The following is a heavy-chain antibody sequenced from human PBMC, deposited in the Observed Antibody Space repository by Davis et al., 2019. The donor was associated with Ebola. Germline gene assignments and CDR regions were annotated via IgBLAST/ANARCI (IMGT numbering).Heavy chain of an antibody. J-gene: IGHJ1*01. CDR1: GFTFSSYS. V-gene: IGHV3-21*01. CDR2: ISSSSSYI. Sequence: GESLKISCAASGFTFSSYSMNWVRQAPGKGLEWVSSISSSSSYIYYADSVKGRFTISRDNAKNSLYLQMNSLRAEDTAVYYCASELLWFGELLYQEYFQHWGQGTLVTVSS. D-gene: IGHD3-10*01. CDR3: ASELLWFGELLYQEYFQH.